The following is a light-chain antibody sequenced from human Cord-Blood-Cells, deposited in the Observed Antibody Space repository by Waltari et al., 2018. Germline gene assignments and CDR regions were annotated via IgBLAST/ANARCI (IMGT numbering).Light chain of an antibody. CDR2: EVS. J-gene: IGKJ1*01. Sequence: DIVMTQTPLCLSVTHGEPASISCKSRQSLLHSDGKTHLYWYLQKPGQSPQLLIYEVSSLFSGVPDRFSGSASGTDFTLKISRVEAEDVGVYYCMQGIHLPPWTFGQGTNLEIK. CDR1: QSLLHSDGKTH. CDR3: MQGIHLPPWT. V-gene: IGKV2-29*02.